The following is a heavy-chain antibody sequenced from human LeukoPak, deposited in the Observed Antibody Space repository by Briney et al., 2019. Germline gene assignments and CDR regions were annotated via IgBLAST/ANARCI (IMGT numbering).Heavy chain of an antibody. J-gene: IGHJ4*02. CDR1: GGTFTSYT. D-gene: IGHD5-12*01. CDR3: ARDDADSAYAAGDF. Sequence: SVKVSCKASGGTFTSYTFSWVRQAPGHGLEWMGRIIPLLGVANYAQKFQDRVTIFAEKSTSTVYMQLSSLRSEDTAIYYCARDDADSAYAAGDFWGQGTLVTVSA. CDR2: IIPLLGVA. V-gene: IGHV1-69*04.